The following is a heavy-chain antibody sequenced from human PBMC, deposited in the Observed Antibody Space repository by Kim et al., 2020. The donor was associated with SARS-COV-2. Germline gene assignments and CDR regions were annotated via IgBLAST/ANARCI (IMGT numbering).Heavy chain of an antibody. D-gene: IGHD6-13*01. J-gene: IGHJ3*02. CDR1: GFTFSSYA. V-gene: IGHV3-30*04. CDR2: ISYDGSNK. CDR3: ARVEQLVHDAFDI. Sequence: GGSLRLSCAASGFTFSSYAMHWVRQAPGKGLEWVAVISYDGSNKYYADSVKGRFTISRDNSKNTLYLQMNSLRAEDTAVYYCARVEQLVHDAFDIWGQG.